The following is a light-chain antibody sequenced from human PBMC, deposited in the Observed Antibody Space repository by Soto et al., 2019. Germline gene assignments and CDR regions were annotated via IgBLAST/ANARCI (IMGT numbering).Light chain of an antibody. J-gene: IGKJ1*01. CDR1: QSIHIW. V-gene: IGKV1-5*01. CDR2: DAS. Sequence: DIQMTQSPSTLSASVGDRITITCRASQSIHIWLAWYQQKPGKAPKLLIYDASSLESGVPSRFSGSGSGTEFTLTMSSLQPDDFATYYCQQYETYSGTFVQGTKVEIK. CDR3: QQYETYSGT.